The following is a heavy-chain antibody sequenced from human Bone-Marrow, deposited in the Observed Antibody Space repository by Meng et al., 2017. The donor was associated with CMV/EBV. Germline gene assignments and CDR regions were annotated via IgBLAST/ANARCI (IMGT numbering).Heavy chain of an antibody. J-gene: IGHJ4*02. D-gene: IGHD2-2*01. CDR2: INPNSGGT. Sequence: ASVKVSCKASGYTFTGYYIHWVRQAPGQGLEWMGWINPNSGGTNYAQKFQGRVTMTSDTSITTAFMELSRLRSDDTAVYYCVREGYYCSSNNCYKSFDYWGQGTLVTVSS. CDR3: VREGYYCSSNNCYKSFDY. CDR1: GYTFTGYY. V-gene: IGHV1-2*02.